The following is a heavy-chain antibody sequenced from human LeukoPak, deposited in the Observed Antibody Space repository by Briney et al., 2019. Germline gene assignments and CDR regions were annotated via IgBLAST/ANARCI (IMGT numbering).Heavy chain of an antibody. J-gene: IGHJ3*02. D-gene: IGHD2-15*01. CDR1: GYTFNNYG. CDR2: ISPYNGNT. CDR3: ARQSYFDGRGDDAFDI. Sequence: ASVKVSCKASGYTFNNYGISWVRQVPGQGLEWMGWISPYNGNTKFAQKFQGRVTVTTETSTSTAYMELRSLGSDDTAVYYCARQSYFDGRGDDAFDIWGQGTMVTVSS. V-gene: IGHV1-18*01.